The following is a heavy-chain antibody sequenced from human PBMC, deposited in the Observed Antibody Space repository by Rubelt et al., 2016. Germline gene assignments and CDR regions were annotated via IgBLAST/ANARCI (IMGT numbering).Heavy chain of an antibody. J-gene: IGHJ4*02. V-gene: IGHV4-59*08. CDR2: IYYSGST. D-gene: IGHD1-26*01. Sequence: QVQLQESGPGLVKPSETLSLTCTVSGGSISSYYWSWIRQPPGKGLEWIGSIYYSGSTHYNPSLKSRVTISVDTSKNQFSLKLSSVTAADTAVYYCARLVGATTSFDYWGQGTLVTVSS. CDR1: GGSISSYY. CDR3: ARLVGATTSFDY.